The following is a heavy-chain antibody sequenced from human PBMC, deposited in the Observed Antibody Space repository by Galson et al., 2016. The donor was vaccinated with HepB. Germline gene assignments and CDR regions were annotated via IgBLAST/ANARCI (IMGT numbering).Heavy chain of an antibody. J-gene: IGHJ6*02. Sequence: SLRLSCAASGFTFTQAYMNWVRQAPGKGLEWVGRIRIRADGGTTDYAAPVKGRFTISSDVSKTTLYLKMNSLQTEDTDVYYCTTALVVIIFGYYGMDVWGQGTTVTVSS. V-gene: IGHV3-15*07. CDR1: GFTFTQAY. CDR3: TTALVVIIFGYYGMDV. CDR2: IRIRADGGTT. D-gene: IGHD3-22*01.